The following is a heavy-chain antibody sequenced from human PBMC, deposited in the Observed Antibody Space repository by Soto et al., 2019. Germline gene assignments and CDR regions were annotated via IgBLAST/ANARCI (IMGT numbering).Heavy chain of an antibody. V-gene: IGHV1-8*01. D-gene: IGHD3-3*01. CDR3: ARASTIFGVVIIYYMDV. J-gene: IGHJ6*03. CDR1: GYTFTSYD. CDR2: MNPNSGNT. Sequence: GASVKVSCKASGYTFTSYDINWVRQATGQGLERMGWMNPNSGNTGYAQKFQGRVTMTRNTSISTAYMELSSLRSEDTAVYYCARASTIFGVVIIYYMDVWGKGTTVTVSS.